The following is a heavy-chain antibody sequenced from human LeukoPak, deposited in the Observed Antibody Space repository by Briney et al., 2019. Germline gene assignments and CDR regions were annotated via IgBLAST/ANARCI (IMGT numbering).Heavy chain of an antibody. CDR1: GFIFSTYS. CDR2: ITGSSNFI. Sequence: GGSLRLSCATSGFIFSTYSLNWVRQAPGKGLEWVSSITGSSNFIYYADSVKGRFTISRDSSTLYLQMNSLRTEDTAVYYCARGSVGTPPPFDYWGQGTLVTVSS. J-gene: IGHJ4*02. D-gene: IGHD2-15*01. CDR3: ARGSVGTPPPFDY. V-gene: IGHV3-21*01.